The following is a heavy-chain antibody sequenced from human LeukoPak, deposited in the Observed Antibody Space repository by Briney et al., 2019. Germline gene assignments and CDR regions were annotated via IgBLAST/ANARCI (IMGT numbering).Heavy chain of an antibody. CDR2: ITHFGST. D-gene: IGHD4-17*01. Sequence: PSETLSLTCSVSGGSLTTCFWSWIRQPPGKGLEWIGEITHFGSTNYNPSLRGRVTISRDTSKNQFSLRLTSVTAADTAVYYCAPIFGDYSDFDSWGQGTLVTVSS. CDR3: APIFGDYSDFDS. V-gene: IGHV4-34*01. CDR1: GGSLTTCF. J-gene: IGHJ4*01.